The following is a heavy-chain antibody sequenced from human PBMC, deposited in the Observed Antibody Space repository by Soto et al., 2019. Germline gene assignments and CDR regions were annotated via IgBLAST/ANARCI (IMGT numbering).Heavy chain of an antibody. CDR1: GFTFSNAW. CDR3: TTLTPPYYYDSSGYYY. D-gene: IGHD3-22*01. J-gene: IGHJ4*02. CDR2: IKSKTDGGTT. V-gene: IGHV3-15*01. Sequence: PGGSLRLSCAASGFTFSNAWMSWVRQAPGKGLEWVGRIKSKTDGGTTDYAAPVKGRFTISRDDSKNTLYLQMNSLKTEDTAVYYCTTLTPPYYYDSSGYYYWGQGTLVTVS.